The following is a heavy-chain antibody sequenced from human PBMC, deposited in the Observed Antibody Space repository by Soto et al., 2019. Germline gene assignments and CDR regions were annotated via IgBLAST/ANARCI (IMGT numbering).Heavy chain of an antibody. J-gene: IGHJ3*02. CDR1: GGSISSYY. V-gene: IGHV4-59*01. Sequence: QVQLQESGPGLVKPSETLSLTCTVSGGSISSYYWSWIRQPPGKGLEWIGYIYYSGSTNYNPSLKGRVTISVDTSKNQFSLKLSSVTAADTAVYYCARAVIAAAGLYDAFDIWGQGTMVTVSS. D-gene: IGHD6-13*01. CDR3: ARAVIAAAGLYDAFDI. CDR2: IYYSGST.